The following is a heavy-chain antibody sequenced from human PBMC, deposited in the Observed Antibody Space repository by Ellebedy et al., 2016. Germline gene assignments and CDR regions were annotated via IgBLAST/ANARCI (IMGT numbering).Heavy chain of an antibody. CDR1: GYSFPDKG. V-gene: IGHV1-18*01. CDR2: ISAYNGNT. CDR3: ARSNGYEIDY. D-gene: IGHD5-12*01. Sequence: ASVKVSCKASGYSFPDKGISWVRQAPGQGLEWMGWISAYNGNTNYAQKFQDRVTLITDASTSTTYMEMRSLRSDDTAIYFCARSNGYEIDYWGQGTQVTVSS. J-gene: IGHJ4*02.